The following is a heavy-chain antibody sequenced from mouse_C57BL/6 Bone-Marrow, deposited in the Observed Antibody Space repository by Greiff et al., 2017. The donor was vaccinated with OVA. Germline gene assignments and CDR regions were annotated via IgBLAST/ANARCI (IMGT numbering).Heavy chain of an antibody. V-gene: IGHV1-64*01. CDR2: IHPNSGST. CDR1: GYTFTSYW. J-gene: IGHJ1*03. CDR3: AIYYYGSSYYFDV. Sequence: QVHVKQPGAELVKPGASVKLSCKASGYTFTSYWMHWVKQRPGQGLEWIGMIHPNSGSTNYNEKFKSKATLTVDKSSSTAYMQLSSLTSEDSAVYYCAIYYYGSSYYFDVWGTGTTVTVSS. D-gene: IGHD1-1*01.